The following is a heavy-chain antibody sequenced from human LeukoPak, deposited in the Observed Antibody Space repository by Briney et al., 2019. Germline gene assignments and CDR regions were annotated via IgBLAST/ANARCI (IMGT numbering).Heavy chain of an antibody. CDR2: IWYDGSNK. Sequence: GRSLRLSCAASGFTFSSYGMHWVRQAPGKGLEWVAIIWYDGSNKYYADSVKGRFTISRDNSKNTVYLQMNNLRAEDTAVYHCARGLTNFDASSPPVYWGQGTLVTVSS. CDR3: ARGLTNFDASSPPVY. D-gene: IGHD2-8*01. CDR1: GFTFSSYG. V-gene: IGHV3-33*01. J-gene: IGHJ4*02.